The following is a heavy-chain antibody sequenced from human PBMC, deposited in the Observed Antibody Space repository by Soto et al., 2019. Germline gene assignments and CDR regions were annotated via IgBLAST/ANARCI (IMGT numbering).Heavy chain of an antibody. V-gene: IGHV1-3*01. CDR1: GYGFTSYA. D-gene: IGHD1-26*01. CDR2: INAGNGNT. Sequence: ASVKVSCKACGYGFTSYAMHWVRQAPGQRLEWMGWINAGNGNTKYSQKFQGRVTITRDTSASTAYMELSSLRSEDTAVYYCARGGSLYWYFDLWGRGTLVTVS. CDR3: ARGGSLYWYFDL. J-gene: IGHJ2*01.